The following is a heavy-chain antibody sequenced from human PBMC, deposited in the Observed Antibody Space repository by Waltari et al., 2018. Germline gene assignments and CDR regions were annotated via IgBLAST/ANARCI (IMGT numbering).Heavy chain of an antibody. CDR1: AFTFSSYP. V-gene: IGHV3-33*01. Sequence: QVQLVESGGGVVQPGRSLRLSCAASAFTFSSYPMHWVRQAPGKGLEWVAVIWYDGSNKYSADSVKGRFTISRDNSKTTLYLQMNSLRAEDTAVYYCARNQLLYSYYYYGMDVWGQGTTVTVSS. D-gene: IGHD2-2*02. J-gene: IGHJ6*02. CDR2: IWYDGSNK. CDR3: ARNQLLYSYYYYGMDV.